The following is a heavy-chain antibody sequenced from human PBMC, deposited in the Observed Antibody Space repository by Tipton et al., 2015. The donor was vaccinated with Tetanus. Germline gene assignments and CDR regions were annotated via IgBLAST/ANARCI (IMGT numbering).Heavy chain of an antibody. Sequence: TLSLTCTVSGGSVSSGSYYWSWIRQRPGRGLEWVGYVHYTGKDNYSPSLRSRVTLSVDTSKNQFSLKMNSVTAADTAVYYCARIGWLQQNKPAFDIWGQGTVVTVSS. CDR1: GGSVSSGSYY. V-gene: IGHV4-61*01. D-gene: IGHD5-24*01. CDR3: ARIGWLQQNKPAFDI. J-gene: IGHJ3*02. CDR2: VHYTGKD.